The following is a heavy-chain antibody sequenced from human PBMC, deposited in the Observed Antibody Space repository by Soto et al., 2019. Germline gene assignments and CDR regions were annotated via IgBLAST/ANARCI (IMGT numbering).Heavy chain of an antibody. Sequence: QVQLQESGPGLVKPSETLSLTCTVSGGSISSYYWSWIRQPPGKGLEWIGYIYYSGSTNYNPSLKSRVTISVDTSKNQFSLKLSSVTAADTAVYYCARSRLGQQLGWLDPWGQGTLVTVSS. V-gene: IGHV4-59*01. D-gene: IGHD6-13*01. CDR1: GGSISSYY. CDR3: ARSRLGQQLGWLDP. CDR2: IYYSGST. J-gene: IGHJ5*02.